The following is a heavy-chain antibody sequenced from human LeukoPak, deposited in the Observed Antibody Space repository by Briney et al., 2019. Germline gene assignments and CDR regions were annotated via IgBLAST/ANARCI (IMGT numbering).Heavy chain of an antibody. CDR1: GFTSSLYR. Sequence: GSLRLSPAASGFTSSLYRMHSGSDTPGEGVLWGSRLNRDGSITSYPASVKGRFTISKDNAKNTLYLEMNSLRAETTAYYYGVREYCGGDCYTDFWGQGTLVTVSS. CDR2: LNRDGSIT. J-gene: IGHJ4*02. V-gene: IGHV3-74*01. D-gene: IGHD2-21*02. CDR3: VREYCGGDCYTDF.